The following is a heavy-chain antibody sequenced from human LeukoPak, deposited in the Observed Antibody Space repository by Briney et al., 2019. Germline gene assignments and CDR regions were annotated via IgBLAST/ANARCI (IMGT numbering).Heavy chain of an antibody. CDR3: AIFLAAAGAFDY. CDR1: GGSISSYY. Sequence: PSETLSLTCTVSGGSISSYYWSWIRQPPRKGLKWIGYIYYSGSTNYNPSLKSRVTISVDTSKNQFSLKLSSVTAADTAVYYCAIFLAAAGAFDYWGQGSLVTVYS. CDR2: IYYSGST. V-gene: IGHV4-59*01. J-gene: IGHJ4*02. D-gene: IGHD6-13*01.